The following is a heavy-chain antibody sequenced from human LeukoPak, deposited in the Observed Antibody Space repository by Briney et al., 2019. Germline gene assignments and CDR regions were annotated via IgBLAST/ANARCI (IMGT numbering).Heavy chain of an antibody. D-gene: IGHD3-22*01. J-gene: IGHJ4*02. CDR3: AKHIYYDSSGVYYFDY. V-gene: IGHV3-23*01. CDR1: GFTFSSYA. CDR2: ISSSGDRT. Sequence: PGGSLRLSCVASGFTFSSYAMSWVRQAPGKGLEWVSGISSSGDRTYDADSVKGRVTIARDNSKNTLYLQMNSLRVEDTAVYFCAKHIYYDSSGVYYFDYWGQGTLVTVSS.